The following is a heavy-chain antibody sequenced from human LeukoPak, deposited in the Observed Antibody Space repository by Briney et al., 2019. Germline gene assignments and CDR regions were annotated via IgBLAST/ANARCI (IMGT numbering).Heavy chain of an antibody. D-gene: IGHD6-6*01. J-gene: IGHJ4*02. CDR3: ARDTYYSSSSGFDY. V-gene: IGHV4-39*07. CDR1: GGSISSGDYY. CDR2: INHSGST. Sequence: PSETLSLTCTVSGGSISSGDYYWSWIRQPPGKGLEWIGEINHSGSTNYNPSLKSRVTISVDTSKNQFSLKLSSVTAADTAVYYCARDTYYSSSSGFDYWGQGTLVTVSS.